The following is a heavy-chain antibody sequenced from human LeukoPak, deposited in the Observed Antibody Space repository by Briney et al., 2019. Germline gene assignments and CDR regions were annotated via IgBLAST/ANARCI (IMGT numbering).Heavy chain of an antibody. CDR3: AEGGGWELQKFDY. CDR2: ISGSGGST. D-gene: IGHD1-26*01. CDR1: GFTFSSYA. J-gene: IGHJ4*02. Sequence: GGSLRLSCAASGFTFSSYAMSWVRQAPGKGLEWVSAISGSGGSTYYADSVKGRFTISRDNSKNTLYLQMNSLRAEDTAVYYCAEGGGWELQKFDYWGQGTLVTVSS. V-gene: IGHV3-23*01.